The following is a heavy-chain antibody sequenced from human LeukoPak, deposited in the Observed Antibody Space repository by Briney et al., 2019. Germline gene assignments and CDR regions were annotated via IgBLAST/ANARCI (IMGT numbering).Heavy chain of an antibody. V-gene: IGHV4-34*01. CDR1: GGSFSGYY. J-gene: IGHJ4*02. D-gene: IGHD5-12*01. CDR2: INHSGST. Sequence: SETLSLTCAVYGGSFSGYYWSWIRQPPGKGLEWIGEINHSGSTNYNSSLKSRVTISVDTSKNQFSLKLSSVTAADTAVYYCASGVTLSGYDYSNYWGQGTLVTVSS. CDR3: ASGVTLSGYDYSNY.